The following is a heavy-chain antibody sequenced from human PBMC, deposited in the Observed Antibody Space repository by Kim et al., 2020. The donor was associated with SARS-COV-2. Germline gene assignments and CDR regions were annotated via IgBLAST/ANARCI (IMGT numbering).Heavy chain of an antibody. Sequence: ASVKVSCKASGYTFTSYGVTWVRQAPGQGLEWMGWISAYNGNTNYAQSLQGRVSMTIDTSTSTAYMELRSLRSDDTAMYYCARDPSSYGSGHYVDYWGQGTLVTVSS. CDR3: ARDPSSYGSGHYVDY. D-gene: IGHD3-10*01. J-gene: IGHJ4*02. CDR2: ISAYNGNT. CDR1: GYTFTSYG. V-gene: IGHV1-18*04.